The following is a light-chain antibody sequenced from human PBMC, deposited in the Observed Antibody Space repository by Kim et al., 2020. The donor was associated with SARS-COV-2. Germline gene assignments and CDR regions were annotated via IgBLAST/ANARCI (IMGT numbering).Light chain of an antibody. CDR3: QQSYTAPRT. Sequence: ATFGDRVTSTCRASQSISYFLNWDQQRPGKAPKLLIYGASTLHGGVPSRFSGSGSGTDFTLTISSLQPEDFATYYCQQSYTAPRTFGQGTKVDIK. J-gene: IGKJ1*01. V-gene: IGKV1-39*01. CDR2: GAS. CDR1: QSISYF.